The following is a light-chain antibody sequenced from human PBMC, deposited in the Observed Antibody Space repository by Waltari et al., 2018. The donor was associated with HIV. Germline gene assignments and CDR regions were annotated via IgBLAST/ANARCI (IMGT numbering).Light chain of an antibody. CDR2: RND. Sequence: QSVLTQPPSASGTPGQRVTIPCSGSRSNIGKNFIYWYQQFPGTAPKPLIYRNDQRPSGVPDRFSGSKSGTSASLAISGLRSEDEADYYCATWDDSLSGWVFGGGTKLTVL. CDR3: ATWDDSLSGWV. J-gene: IGLJ3*02. V-gene: IGLV1-47*01. CDR1: RSNIGKNF.